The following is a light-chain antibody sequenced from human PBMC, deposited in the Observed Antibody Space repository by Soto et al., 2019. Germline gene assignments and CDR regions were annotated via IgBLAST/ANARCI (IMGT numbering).Light chain of an antibody. Sequence: QSALTQPPSASGSPGQSVTISCTGTSSDVGGYNYVSWYQQHPGKAPKLMIYDVSKRPSGVPDRFSGSKSVNTASLTVSGLQAEDEADYYCSSYAGSNNFVFGTGTQLTVL. V-gene: IGLV2-8*01. CDR1: SSDVGGYNY. CDR2: DVS. J-gene: IGLJ7*01. CDR3: SSYAGSNNFV.